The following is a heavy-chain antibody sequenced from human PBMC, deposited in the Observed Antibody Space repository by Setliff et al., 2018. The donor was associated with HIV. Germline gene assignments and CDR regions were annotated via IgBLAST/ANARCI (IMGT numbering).Heavy chain of an antibody. Sequence: ASVKVSCKASGYTFTSYAMHWVRQAPGQRLEWMGWINAGNGNIKYSQKFQGRVTITRDTSASTAYMELSRLRSDDTGVYYCARAADYDFWSGYSSGWFDPWGQGTLVTVSS. V-gene: IGHV1-3*01. CDR2: INAGNGNI. CDR1: GYTFTSYA. J-gene: IGHJ5*02. D-gene: IGHD3-3*01. CDR3: ARAADYDFWSGYSSGWFDP.